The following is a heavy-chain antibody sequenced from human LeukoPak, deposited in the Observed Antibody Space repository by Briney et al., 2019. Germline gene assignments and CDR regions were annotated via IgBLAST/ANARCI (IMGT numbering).Heavy chain of an antibody. D-gene: IGHD1-26*01. J-gene: IGHJ6*03. CDR1: GFTFSSHN. Sequence: PGGSLRLSCEASGFTFSSHNMNWVRQAAGKRLEWASSVTSSSSYVFYADSVKGRFTISRDNAKNSLYLQMNSLTAEDTAVYYCARDPSSGNYGNTYYYYMDVWGKGTTVTISS. CDR2: VTSSSSYV. V-gene: IGHV3-21*06. CDR3: ARDPSSGNYGNTYYYYMDV.